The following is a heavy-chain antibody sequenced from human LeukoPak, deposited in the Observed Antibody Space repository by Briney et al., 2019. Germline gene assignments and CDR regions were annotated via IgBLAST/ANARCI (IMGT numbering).Heavy chain of an antibody. D-gene: IGHD6-13*01. V-gene: IGHV1-69*06. Sequence: GASVKVSCKASGGTSSSYAISWVRQAPGQGLEWMGGIIPIFGAANYAQKFQGRVTITADKSTSTAYMELSSLRSEDTAVYYCARDTSSSHGNWFDPWGQGTLVTVSS. J-gene: IGHJ5*02. CDR2: IIPIFGAA. CDR3: ARDTSSSHGNWFDP. CDR1: GGTSSSYA.